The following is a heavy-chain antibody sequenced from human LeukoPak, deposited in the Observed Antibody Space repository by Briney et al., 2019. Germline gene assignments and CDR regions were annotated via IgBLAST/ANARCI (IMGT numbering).Heavy chain of an antibody. Sequence: GGSLRLSCAASGFTFSSHGMHWVRQAPGKGLEWVAVIWYDGSNKYYADSVKGRFTISRDNSKNTLYLQMNSLRAEDTAVYYCARDSGYSSSWDMGYYYYGMDVWGKGTTVTVSS. CDR2: IWYDGSNK. CDR1: GFTFSSHG. D-gene: IGHD6-13*01. J-gene: IGHJ6*04. CDR3: ARDSGYSSSWDMGYYYYGMDV. V-gene: IGHV3-33*01.